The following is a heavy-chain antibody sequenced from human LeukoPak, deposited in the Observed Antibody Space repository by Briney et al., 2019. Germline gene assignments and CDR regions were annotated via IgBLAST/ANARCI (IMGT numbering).Heavy chain of an antibody. D-gene: IGHD3-22*01. J-gene: IGHJ4*02. CDR3: ARGRRHYDSSGYSDY. Sequence: GGSLRLSCAASGFTFGSYGMHWVHQAPGKGLEWVAVISYDGSNKYYADSVKGRFTISRDNSKNTLYLQMNSLRAEDTAVYYCARGRRHYDSSGYSDYWGQGTLVTVSS. V-gene: IGHV3-30*03. CDR1: GFTFGSYG. CDR2: ISYDGSNK.